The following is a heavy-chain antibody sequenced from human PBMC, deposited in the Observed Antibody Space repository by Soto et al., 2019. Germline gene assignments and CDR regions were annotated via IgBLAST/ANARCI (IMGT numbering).Heavy chain of an antibody. CDR1: GFTFSSFA. CDR2: IWFDGSNK. CDR3: ARAPFSSGWFYFDH. Sequence: PGGSLRRSCAASGFTFSSFATHWVRQAPGKGLEWVAVIWFDGSNKDYGDSVKGRFTISRDNSRNTLYLQMNSLRVEDTAVYYCARAPFSSGWFYFDHWGQGSLVTVSS. J-gene: IGHJ4*02. V-gene: IGHV3-33*01. D-gene: IGHD6-19*01.